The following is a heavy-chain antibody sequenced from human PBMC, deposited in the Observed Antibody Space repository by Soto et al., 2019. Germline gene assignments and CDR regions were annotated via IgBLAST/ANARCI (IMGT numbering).Heavy chain of an antibody. CDR3: ARVYYESRGPTKYRAFDV. V-gene: IGHV3-7*01. CDR1: GFTFSDYS. J-gene: IGHJ3*01. D-gene: IGHD3-22*01. Sequence: GGSLRLSCAASGFTFSDYSMSWVRQSPGKGLEGVANIKQDGGEEDYVDSVEGRLTISRDNAKNSLYLQMNSLRAEDTAVYYCARVYYESRGPTKYRAFDVWGQGTIVTVSS. CDR2: IKQDGGEE.